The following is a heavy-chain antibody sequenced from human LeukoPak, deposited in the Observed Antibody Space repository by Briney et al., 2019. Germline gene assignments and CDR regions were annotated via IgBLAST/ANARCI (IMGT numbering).Heavy chain of an antibody. CDR3: AKEAPYCGGDCYGVFDY. D-gene: IGHD2-21*02. Sequence: GGSLRLSCAASGFTFSSYGMHWVRQAPGKGLEWVAVIWYDGSNKYYADSVKGRFTISRDSSKNTLYLQMNSLRADDTAVYYCAKEAPYCGGDCYGVFDYWGQGNLVTVSS. J-gene: IGHJ4*02. V-gene: IGHV3-33*06. CDR2: IWYDGSNK. CDR1: GFTFSSYG.